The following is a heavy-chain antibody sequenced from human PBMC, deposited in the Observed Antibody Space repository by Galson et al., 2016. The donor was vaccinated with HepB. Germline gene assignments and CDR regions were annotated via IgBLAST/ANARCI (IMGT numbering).Heavy chain of an antibody. D-gene: IGHD2-21*02. V-gene: IGHV3-30*04. J-gene: IGHJ4*02. CDR2: KPYMGNNQ. CDR3: ARAPRRGKGVTLDY. Sequence: SLRLSCAASGFTVSTYAIHWVRQAPGKGLEWVAMKPYMGNNQYYADSVKGRFTISSDNSKNTLNLQKNSLRPEDTAVYYCARAPRRGKGVTLDYWGQGTLVTVSS. CDR1: GFTVSTYA.